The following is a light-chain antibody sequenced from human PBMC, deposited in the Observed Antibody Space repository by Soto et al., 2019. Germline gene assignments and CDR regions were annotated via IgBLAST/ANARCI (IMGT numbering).Light chain of an antibody. CDR1: SSDVGRYNY. J-gene: IGLJ1*01. CDR2: DVS. CDR3: SSYTSSNTFV. V-gene: IGLV2-14*01. Sequence: QSVLAQPASVSGSPGQSIAISCTGTSSDVGRYNYVSWFQQHPGKAPKLMIYDVSNRPSGVSDRFSGSKSGNTASLTTSGLQAEDEADYYRSSYTSSNTFVFGTGTKVTVL.